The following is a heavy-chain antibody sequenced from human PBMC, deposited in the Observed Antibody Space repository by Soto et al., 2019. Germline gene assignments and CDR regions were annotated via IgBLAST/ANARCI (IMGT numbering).Heavy chain of an antibody. CDR3: AKEGESYSPTNYYYGMDV. Sequence: EVQLLESGGGLVQPGGSLRLSCAASGFTFSNNAMSWVRQTPGKGLEWVSSISGSGGSTYYAESVKGRFTISRDNSKNTLYLQMNSLRVEDTAVYYCAKEGESYSPTNYYYGMDVWGQGTTVTVSS. CDR1: GFTFSNNA. CDR2: ISGSGGST. J-gene: IGHJ6*02. V-gene: IGHV3-23*01. D-gene: IGHD1-26*01.